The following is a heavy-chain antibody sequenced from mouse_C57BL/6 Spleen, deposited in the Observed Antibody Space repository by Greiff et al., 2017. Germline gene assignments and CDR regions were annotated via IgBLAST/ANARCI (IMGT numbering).Heavy chain of an antibody. CDR1: GYTFTSYW. Sequence: VQLQQHGAELVKPGASVKMSCKASGYTFTSYWITWVKQRPGQGLEWIGDIYPGSGSTNYNEKFKSKATLTVDTSSSTAYMQLSSLTSEDSAVYCCARGDDYGSWYFDVWGTGTTVTVSS. D-gene: IGHD2-4*01. CDR2: IYPGSGST. CDR3: ARGDDYGSWYFDV. V-gene: IGHV1-55*01. J-gene: IGHJ1*03.